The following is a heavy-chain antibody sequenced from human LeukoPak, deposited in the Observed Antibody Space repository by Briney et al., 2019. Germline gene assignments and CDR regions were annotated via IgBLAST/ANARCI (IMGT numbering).Heavy chain of an antibody. V-gene: IGHV3-53*01. CDR3: ARDQRDAFDI. CDR1: GFTFSTYT. J-gene: IGHJ3*02. Sequence: GGSLRLSCVASGFTFSTYTMNWIRQAPGKGLEWVSLVYGGASTNYADSVKGRFTISRDNSKNTLYLQMNSLRAEDTAVYYCARDQRDAFDIWGQGTMVTVSS. CDR2: VYGGAST.